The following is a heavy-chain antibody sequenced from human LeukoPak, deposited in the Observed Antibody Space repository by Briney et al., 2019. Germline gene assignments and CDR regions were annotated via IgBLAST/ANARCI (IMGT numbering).Heavy chain of an antibody. Sequence: WGSLRLSCAASGFTFSNYGMHWVRQAPGKGLEWVAVILYDGSNKYYADSVKGRFTTSRDNSKNTLYLQMNSLRPEDTALYYCANKLSYSSGWFWGQGTLVTVSS. D-gene: IGHD6-19*01. V-gene: IGHV3-30*18. CDR2: ILYDGSNK. CDR1: GFTFSNYG. CDR3: ANKLSYSSGWF. J-gene: IGHJ4*02.